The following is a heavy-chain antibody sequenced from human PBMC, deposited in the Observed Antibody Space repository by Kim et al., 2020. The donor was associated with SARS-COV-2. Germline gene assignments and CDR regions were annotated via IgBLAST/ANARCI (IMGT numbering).Heavy chain of an antibody. J-gene: IGHJ4*02. CDR3: AKARSTYVFDY. V-gene: IGHV3-23*05. D-gene: IGHD3-16*01. Sequence: YHSDPVTGRFTISRANSLNTPYLQMTGLRAEDTAVYYCAKARSTYVFDYWGQGTLVTVSS.